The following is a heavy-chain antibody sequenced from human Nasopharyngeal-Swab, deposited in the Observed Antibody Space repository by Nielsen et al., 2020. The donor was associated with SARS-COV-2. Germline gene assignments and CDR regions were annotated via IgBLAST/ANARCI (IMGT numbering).Heavy chain of an antibody. D-gene: IGHD3-10*01. CDR2: IYYSGST. CDR1: GGSFSGYY. CDR3: ARDSHGFGELLIRWFDP. V-gene: IGHV4-34*01. J-gene: IGHJ5*02. Sequence: SETLSLTCAVYGGSFSGYYWGWIRQPPGKGLEWIGSIYYSGSTYYNPSLKSRVTISVDTSKNQFSLKLSSVTAADTAVYYCARDSHGFGELLIRWFDPWGQGTLVTVSS.